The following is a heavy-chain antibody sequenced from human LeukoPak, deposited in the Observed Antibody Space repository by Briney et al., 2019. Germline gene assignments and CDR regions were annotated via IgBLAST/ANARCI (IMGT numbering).Heavy chain of an antibody. CDR1: GFTLSSYE. D-gene: IGHD3-16*02. CDR3: ARVFMGLGELSQDHLNHPDY. Sequence: GGSLRLSCAASGFTLSSYEMNWVRQAPGKGLEWVSYISSSGSTKSYADSVKGRFTISRDNAKNSLYLQMNSLRAEDTALYYCARVFMGLGELSQDHLNHPDYWGQGTLVTVSS. J-gene: IGHJ4*02. CDR2: ISSSGSTK. V-gene: IGHV3-48*03.